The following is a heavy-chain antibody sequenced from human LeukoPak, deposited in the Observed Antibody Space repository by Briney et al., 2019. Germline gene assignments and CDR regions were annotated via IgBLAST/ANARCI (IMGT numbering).Heavy chain of an antibody. CDR1: GFTVSSHY. Sequence: GGSLRLSCAASGFTVSSHYMNWVRQAPGKGLEWVSVIYSGGSTYYADSAYYADSVKGRFTISRDNSKNTLYLQMNSLRAEDTAVYYCAKEYSVVPAAYSNIDYWGQGTLVTVSS. CDR2: IYSGGSTYYADSA. D-gene: IGHD2-2*01. J-gene: IGHJ4*02. CDR3: AKEYSVVPAAYSNIDY. V-gene: IGHV3-21*04.